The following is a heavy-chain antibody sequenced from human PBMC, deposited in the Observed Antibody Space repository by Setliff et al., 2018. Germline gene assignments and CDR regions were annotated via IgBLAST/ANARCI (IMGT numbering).Heavy chain of an antibody. D-gene: IGHD3-10*01. J-gene: IGHJ6*03. CDR1: GDSISSRRNY. Sequence: SETLSLTCTVSGDSISSRRNYWGWFRQPAGKELEWIGQIYTSWSTNYNPSLKSRVTISIDTSKNQFSLKLSSVTAADTAIYYCARHDARGYYYYMDVWGEGTTVTVSS. CDR3: ARHDARGYYYYMDV. V-gene: IGHV4-61*09. CDR2: IYTSWST.